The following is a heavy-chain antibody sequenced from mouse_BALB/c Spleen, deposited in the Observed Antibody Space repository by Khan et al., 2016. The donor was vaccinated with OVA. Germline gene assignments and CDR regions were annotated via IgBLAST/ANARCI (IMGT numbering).Heavy chain of an antibody. CDR3: ARVDGGDFDY. D-gene: IGHD2-3*01. CDR2: ISYSGNT. Sequence: VQLQQSGPGLVKPSQSLSLTCTVTGYSITSDYAWNWIRQFPGNKLEWMGFISYSGNTNYNPSLKSRISITRDTSKNQFFLQLNSVTTGDTATYYCARVDGGDFDYWGQGTTLTVSS. V-gene: IGHV3-2*02. CDR1: GYSITSDYA. J-gene: IGHJ2*01.